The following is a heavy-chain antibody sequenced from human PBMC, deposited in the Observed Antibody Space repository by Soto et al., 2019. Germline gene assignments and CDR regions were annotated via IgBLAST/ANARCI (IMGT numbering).Heavy chain of an antibody. J-gene: IGHJ3*02. CDR1: GGSISHHY. CDR3: ARDGGYTGYEEGNPFDI. D-gene: IGHD5-12*01. V-gene: IGHV4-4*07. Sequence: QVQLQESGPGLVKPSETLSLICTVSGGSISHHYWSWIRQPVGTRLEWIGRMYVTGTTNYNPSLKNRVSMSIDTSKNQFSLKLSSVTAADTAVYYCARDGGYTGYEEGNPFDIWGQGTMVTVSS. CDR2: MYVTGTT.